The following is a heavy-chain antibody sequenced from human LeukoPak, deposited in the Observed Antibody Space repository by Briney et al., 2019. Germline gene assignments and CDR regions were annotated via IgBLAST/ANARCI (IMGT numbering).Heavy chain of an antibody. J-gene: IGHJ6*02. D-gene: IGHD1-20*01. CDR3: AREAYNWNYFGMDG. CDR2: IYYSGST. CDR1: GGSISSGGYY. V-gene: IGHV4-31*03. Sequence: SEALSLTCTVSGGSISSGGYYWSWIRQHPGKGLEWIGYIYYSGSTYYNPSLKSRVTISVDTSKNQFSLKLSSVTAADTAVYYWAREAYNWNYFGMDGWGQGTTVTVSS.